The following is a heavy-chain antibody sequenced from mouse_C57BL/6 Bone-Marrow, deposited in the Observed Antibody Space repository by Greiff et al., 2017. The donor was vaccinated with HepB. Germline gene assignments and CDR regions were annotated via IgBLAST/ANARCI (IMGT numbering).Heavy chain of an antibody. CDR2: FRNKANGYTT. CDR1: GFTFTDYY. Sequence: EVMLVDSGGGLVQPGGSLSLSCAASGFTFTDYYMSWVRQPPGKALEWLGFFRNKANGYTTEYSASVKGRFTISRDNSQSILYLQMNALRAEDSATYYCARYRHWVYAMDYWGQGTSVTVSS. D-gene: IGHD4-1*01. CDR3: ARYRHWVYAMDY. V-gene: IGHV7-3*01. J-gene: IGHJ4*01.